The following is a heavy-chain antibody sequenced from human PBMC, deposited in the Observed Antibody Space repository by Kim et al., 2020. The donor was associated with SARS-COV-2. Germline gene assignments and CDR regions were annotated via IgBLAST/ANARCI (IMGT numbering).Heavy chain of an antibody. CDR3: ARVLTSGWSYFDY. V-gene: IGHV3-21*04. J-gene: IGHJ4*02. D-gene: IGHD6-19*01. Sequence: YADSVTGRYTISRDNARASLYRQMNSLRAEETAVYYCARVLTSGWSYFDYWGQGTLVTVSS.